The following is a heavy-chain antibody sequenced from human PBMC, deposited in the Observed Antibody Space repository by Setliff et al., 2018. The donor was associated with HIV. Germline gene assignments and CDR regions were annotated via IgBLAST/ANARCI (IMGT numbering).Heavy chain of an antibody. CDR2: ISGSGYP. D-gene: IGHD3-10*01. Sequence: SLRLSCVASGFTFSTYAINWVRLAPGKGLEWVSSISGSGYPYYADSVKGRFTISRDKSKNTLYLQMNSLRAEDTAFYYCSKEKFTFTVVRGVIDSWGQGTLVTVSS. CDR3: SKEKFTFTVVRGVIDS. J-gene: IGHJ4*02. CDR1: GFTFSTYA. V-gene: IGHV3-23*01.